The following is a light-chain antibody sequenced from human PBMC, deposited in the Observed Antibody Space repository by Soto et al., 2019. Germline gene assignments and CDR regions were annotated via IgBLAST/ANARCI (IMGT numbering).Light chain of an antibody. J-gene: IGKJ4*01. CDR3: QQRSNWPFLT. CDR2: GAS. V-gene: IGKV3D-20*02. CDR1: QSVSSSY. Sequence: EIVLTQSPGTLSLSPGERATLSCRASQSVSSSYLAWYQQKPGQAPRLLIYGASSRATGIPDRFSGSGSGADFTLTISRLEPEDFAVYYCQQRSNWPFLTFGGGTKVDI.